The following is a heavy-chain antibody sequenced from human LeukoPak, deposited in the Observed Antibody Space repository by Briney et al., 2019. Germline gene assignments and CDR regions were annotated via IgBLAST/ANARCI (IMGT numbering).Heavy chain of an antibody. CDR1: GFTFRAYG. Sequence: PGGSLRLSCAASGFTFRAYGMHWVRQAPGKGLEWLAVISNDGTIQYYADSVKGRFTISRDNSRNIMNLQTDSLRPEDTALYYCARAMARGVIPYWGQGTLVTVSS. J-gene: IGHJ4*02. CDR3: ARAMARGVIPY. D-gene: IGHD3-10*01. V-gene: IGHV3-30*04. CDR2: ISNDGTIQ.